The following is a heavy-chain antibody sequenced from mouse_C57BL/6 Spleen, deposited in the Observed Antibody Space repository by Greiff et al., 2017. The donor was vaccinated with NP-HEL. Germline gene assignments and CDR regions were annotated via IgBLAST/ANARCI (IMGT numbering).Heavy chain of an antibody. V-gene: IGHV5-9-1*02. CDR1: GFTFSSYA. D-gene: IGHD1-1*01. CDR3: TRAGGMDYGSILDY. CDR2: ISSGGDYI. J-gene: IGHJ2*01. Sequence: EVKLMESGEGLVKPGGSLKLSCAASGFTFSSYAMSWVRQTPEKRLEWVAYISSGGDYIYYADTVKGRFTISRDNARNTLYLQMSSLKSEDTAMYYCTRAGGMDYGSILDYWCQGTTLTVSS.